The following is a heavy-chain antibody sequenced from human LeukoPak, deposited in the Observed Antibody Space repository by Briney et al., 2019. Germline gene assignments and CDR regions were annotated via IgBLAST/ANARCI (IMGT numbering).Heavy chain of an antibody. CDR3: AKGEEHYFDY. D-gene: IGHD1/OR15-1a*01. CDR2: IRNDGSTT. Sequence: GGSLRLSCAASGFTFSDYGMHWVRQAPGKGLQWVAFIRNDGSTTYYADSVKGRFTISRDNSKNTLYLQMNSLRAEDTAVYYCAKGEEHYFDYWGQGTLVTVSS. J-gene: IGHJ4*02. V-gene: IGHV3-30*02. CDR1: GFTFSDYG.